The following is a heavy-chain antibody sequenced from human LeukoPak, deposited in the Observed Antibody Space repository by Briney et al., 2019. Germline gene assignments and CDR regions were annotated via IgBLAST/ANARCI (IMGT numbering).Heavy chain of an antibody. CDR3: ARHQGLAWIGYFLAY. D-gene: IGHD3-3*01. J-gene: IGHJ4*02. V-gene: IGHV4-39*01. CDR1: GDSIRSRSCY. CDR2: FSNTGNT. Sequence: SETLSLTCTVSGDSIRSRSCYWGWIRQPPGKGLGWVGSFSNTGNTYYNPSLKSRVTISVDTSKNRFHLQMKSVTAADTAMYFCARHQGLAWIGYFLAYWGQGTLVTVSS.